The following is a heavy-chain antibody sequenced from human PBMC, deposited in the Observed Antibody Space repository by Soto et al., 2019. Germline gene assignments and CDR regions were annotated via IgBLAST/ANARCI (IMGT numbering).Heavy chain of an antibody. CDR1: GYTFTSYG. CDR3: ARMTTVTTSEDGTWFDP. Sequence: ASVKVSCKASGYTFTSYGISWVRQAPGQGLEWMGWISAYNGNTNYAQKLQGRVTMTTDTSTSTAYMELRSLRSDDTAVYYCARMTTVTTSEDGTWFDPWGQGTLVTVSS. J-gene: IGHJ5*02. V-gene: IGHV1-18*01. D-gene: IGHD4-4*01. CDR2: ISAYNGNT.